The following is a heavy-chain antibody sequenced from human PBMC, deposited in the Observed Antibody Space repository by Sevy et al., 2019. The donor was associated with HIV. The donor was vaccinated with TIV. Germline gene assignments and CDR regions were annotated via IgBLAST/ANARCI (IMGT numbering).Heavy chain of an antibody. D-gene: IGHD3-10*01. CDR1: GFTFSSYW. J-gene: IGHJ4*02. V-gene: IGHV3-7*01. CDR2: IKQDGSEK. CDR3: AGGPITMVRGVFFY. Sequence: GGSLRLSCAASGFTFSSYWMSWVRQAPGKGLEWVANIKQDGSEKYYVDFVKGRFTISRDNAKNSLYLQMNSLRAEDTAVYYCAGGPITMVRGVFFYWGQGTLVTVSS.